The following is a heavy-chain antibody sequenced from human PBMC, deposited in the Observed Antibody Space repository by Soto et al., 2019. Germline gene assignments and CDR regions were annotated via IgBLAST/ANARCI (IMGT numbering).Heavy chain of an antibody. V-gene: IGHV1-18*01. Sequence: ASVKVSCKASGYTFIIYGIAWVRQAPGQGLEWMGWISGYNGNTNYAQKLQGRVTMTTDTSTSTAYMELRSLRSDDTAVYYCARVDSSGYTPFDYWGQGTLVTVSS. D-gene: IGHD3-22*01. J-gene: IGHJ4*02. CDR2: ISGYNGNT. CDR1: GYTFIIYG. CDR3: ARVDSSGYTPFDY.